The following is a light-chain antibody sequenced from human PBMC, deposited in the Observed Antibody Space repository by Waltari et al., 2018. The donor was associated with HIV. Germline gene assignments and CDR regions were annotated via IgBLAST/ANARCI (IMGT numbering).Light chain of an antibody. CDR3: SSFTGSITVI. Sequence: QSALTQPASVSGSPGQSITISCTGTSYDIGRSNSVSWYHQSPGTAPKLILYDVHHRPSWISDRFSGSKSGNTDSLTISGLQAEDEGQYYCSSFTGSITVIFGGGTKLTVL. V-gene: IGLV2-14*01. CDR2: DVH. CDR1: SYDIGRSNS. J-gene: IGLJ2*01.